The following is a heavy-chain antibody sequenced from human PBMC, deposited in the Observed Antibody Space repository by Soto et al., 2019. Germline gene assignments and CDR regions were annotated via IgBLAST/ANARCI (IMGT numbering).Heavy chain of an antibody. Sequence: SETLSLTCTVSGGSISSYYWSWIRQPPGKGLEWIGYIYYSGSTNYNPSLKSRVTISVDTSKNQFSLKLSSVTAADTAVYYCARDAGSHYDFWSGYYGGMDVWGQGTTVTVSS. V-gene: IGHV4-59*01. J-gene: IGHJ6*02. CDR1: GGSISSYY. CDR3: ARDAGSHYDFWSGYYGGMDV. CDR2: IYYSGST. D-gene: IGHD3-3*01.